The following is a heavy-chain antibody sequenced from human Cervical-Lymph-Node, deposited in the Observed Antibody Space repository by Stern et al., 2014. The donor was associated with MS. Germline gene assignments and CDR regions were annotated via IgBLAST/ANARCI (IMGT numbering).Heavy chain of an antibody. CDR3: ARGVVVPAATFDY. D-gene: IGHD2-2*01. CDR1: GGSISSYY. V-gene: IGHV4-59*01. CDR2: IYYSGST. J-gene: IGHJ4*02. Sequence: VQLVESGPGLVKPSETLSLTCTVSGGSISSYYWSWIRQPPGKGMEWVGYIYYSGSTNYNPSLKSRVTISVDTSKNQFSLKLSSVTAADTAVYYCARGVVVPAATFDYWGQGTLVTVSS.